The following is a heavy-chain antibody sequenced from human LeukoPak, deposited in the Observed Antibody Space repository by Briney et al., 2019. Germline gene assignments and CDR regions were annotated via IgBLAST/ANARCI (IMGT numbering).Heavy chain of an antibody. Sequence: PGGSLRLSCAASGFIFSDHYMSWIRQAPGKGLEWVSYISSSGGTIYYADSVKGRFTISRDNAKNSLYLQMNSLRAEDTAVYYCARDAGTAWGYYYYFHGMDVWGQGTTVTVSS. CDR3: ARDAGTAWGYYYYFHGMDV. V-gene: IGHV3-11*01. CDR1: GFIFSDHY. D-gene: IGHD1-7*01. CDR2: ISSSGGTI. J-gene: IGHJ6*02.